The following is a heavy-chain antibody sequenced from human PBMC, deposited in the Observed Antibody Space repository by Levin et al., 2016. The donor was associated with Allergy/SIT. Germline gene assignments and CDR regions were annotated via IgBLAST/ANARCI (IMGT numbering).Heavy chain of an antibody. CDR1: GASINSYY. CDR3: VKEGGVPGGRYEAFDV. V-gene: IGHV4-59*12. CDR2: VHYSGTT. Sequence: GSLRLSCTVSGASINSYYWSWVRQSPIKGLEWIGYVHYSGTTNYNPSLKSRVTISVDKSKNQFSLIVSSVTAADTALYYCVKEGGVPGGRYEAFDVWGPGTMVTVSS. D-gene: IGHD2-2*01. J-gene: IGHJ3*01.